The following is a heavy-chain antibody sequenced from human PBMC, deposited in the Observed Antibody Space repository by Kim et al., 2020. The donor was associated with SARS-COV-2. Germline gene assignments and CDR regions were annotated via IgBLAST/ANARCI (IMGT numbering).Heavy chain of an antibody. CDR3: ARGPSYCSGGSCYPYYFDY. CDR1: GGTFSSYA. J-gene: IGHJ4*02. Sequence: SVKVSCKASGGTFSSYAISWVRQAPGQGLEWMGGIIPIFGTANYAQKFQGRVTITADESTSTAYMELSSLRSEDTAVYYCARGPSYCSGGSCYPYYFDYWGQGTLVTVSS. V-gene: IGHV1-69*13. CDR2: IIPIFGTA. D-gene: IGHD2-15*01.